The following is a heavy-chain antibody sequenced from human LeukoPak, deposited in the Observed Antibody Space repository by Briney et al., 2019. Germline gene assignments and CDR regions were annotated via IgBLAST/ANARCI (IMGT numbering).Heavy chain of an antibody. V-gene: IGHV4-34*01. CDR3: ARGYYGSGSHCCHMDV. J-gene: IGHJ6*03. Sequence: SETLSLTCAVYVGSFSGYYWSWIRQPPGKGLEWIGEINHSGSTNYNSALKSRVTISVDTSKNQFSLKLSSVTAADTAVYYCARGYYGSGSHCCHMDVWGKGTTITVS. D-gene: IGHD3-10*01. CDR2: INHSGST. CDR1: VGSFSGYY.